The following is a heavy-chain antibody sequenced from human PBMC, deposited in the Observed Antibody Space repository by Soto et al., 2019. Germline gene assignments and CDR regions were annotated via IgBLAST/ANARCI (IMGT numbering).Heavy chain of an antibody. CDR2: IYSGGST. V-gene: IGHV3-66*01. CDR3: ATEAYKLNAFDI. Sequence: GGSLRLSCAASGFTVSSNYMSWVRQAPGKGLEWVSVIYSGGSTYYADSVKGRFTISSDNSKNTLYLHMNILRAEDTAVYYCATEAYKLNAFDIWGQGTMVTVSS. CDR1: GFTVSSNY. J-gene: IGHJ3*02. D-gene: IGHD1-1*01.